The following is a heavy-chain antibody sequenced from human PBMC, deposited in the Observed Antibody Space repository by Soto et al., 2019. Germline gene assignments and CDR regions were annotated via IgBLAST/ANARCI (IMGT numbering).Heavy chain of an antibody. D-gene: IGHD5-18*01. J-gene: IGHJ4*02. CDR3: ASLGHTSGYSRPRH. V-gene: IGHV3-48*03. CDR1: GFTFSNYE. Sequence: DEQLLESGGGVVQPGGSLRLSCAASGFTFSNYEIKWVRQAPGKGLEWISYISSGASIIYYADSVKGRFTISRDNAKKSVYLQMNNLRDEDTAVYYCASLGHTSGYSRPRHWGQGTLVTVSS. CDR2: ISSGASII.